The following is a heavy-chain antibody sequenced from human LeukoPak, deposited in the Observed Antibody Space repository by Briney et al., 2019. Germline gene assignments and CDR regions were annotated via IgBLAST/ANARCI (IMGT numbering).Heavy chain of an antibody. V-gene: IGHV3-23*01. D-gene: IGHD6-19*01. CDR1: GFTFSSYA. CDR2: ISGSGGST. CDR3: AKVLSSGWYGLGTYYYYYGMDV. Sequence: GGSLRLSCAASGFTFSSYAMSWVRQAPGKGLEWVSAISGSGGSTYYADSVKGRFTISRDNSKNTLYLQMNSLRAEDTAVYYCAKVLSSGWYGLGTYYYYYGMDVWGQGTTVTVSS. J-gene: IGHJ6*02.